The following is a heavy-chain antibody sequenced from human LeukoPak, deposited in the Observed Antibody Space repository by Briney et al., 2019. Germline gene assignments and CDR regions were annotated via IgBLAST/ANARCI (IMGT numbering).Heavy chain of an antibody. CDR2: INPNTGGT. Sequence: ASVKVSCKASGYTFTDYYMHWVRQAPGQGLEWVGWINPNTGGTYHVQKFQGRVSMSRDTSISTAYMELNRLKLDDTAVYYCARTYSNSPSVNWFDTWGQGTLVIVSS. CDR3: ARTYSNSPSVNWFDT. V-gene: IGHV1-2*02. CDR1: GYTFTDYY. D-gene: IGHD4-11*01. J-gene: IGHJ5*02.